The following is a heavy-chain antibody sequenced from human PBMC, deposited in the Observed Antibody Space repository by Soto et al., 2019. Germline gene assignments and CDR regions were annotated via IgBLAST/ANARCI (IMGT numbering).Heavy chain of an antibody. Sequence: GGSLRLSCAASGFTFSSYAMSWVRQAPGKGLEWVSAISGSGGSTYYADSVRGRFTISRDNSKNTLYLQMNSLRAEDTAVYYCAKDGGYSYGSLDYWGQGTLVTVSS. V-gene: IGHV3-23*01. D-gene: IGHD5-18*01. J-gene: IGHJ4*02. CDR2: ISGSGGST. CDR1: GFTFSSYA. CDR3: AKDGGYSYGSLDY.